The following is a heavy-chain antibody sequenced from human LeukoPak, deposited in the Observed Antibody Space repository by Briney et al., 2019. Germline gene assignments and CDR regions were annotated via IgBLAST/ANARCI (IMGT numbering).Heavy chain of an antibody. D-gene: IGHD3-22*01. Sequence: GGSLRLSCAGSGFTFSSYGMHWVRQAPGKGLEWVAFIRYDGSNKYYADSVKGRFTISRDNSKNTLYLQMNSLRAEDTAVYYCAKDRPYYDSSGYTDPALDYWGQGTLVTVSS. CDR1: GFTFSSYG. CDR2: IRYDGSNK. CDR3: AKDRPYYDSSGYTDPALDY. J-gene: IGHJ4*02. V-gene: IGHV3-30*02.